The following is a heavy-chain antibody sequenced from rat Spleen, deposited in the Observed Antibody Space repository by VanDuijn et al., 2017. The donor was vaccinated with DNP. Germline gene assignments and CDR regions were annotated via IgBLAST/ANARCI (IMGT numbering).Heavy chain of an antibody. CDR2: ISPNGDST. CDR3: ATQGQLGITWFAY. D-gene: IGHD1-10*01. Sequence: EVQLVESGGGLVQPGRSLKLSCVASGFTFSYYWMAWVRQVPGKGLEWVALISPNGDSTYYRDSVKGRFTFSRDNAKSTLYLQMDSLRSEDTATYYCATQGQLGITWFAYWGQGTLVTVSS. V-gene: IGHV5-25*01. J-gene: IGHJ3*01. CDR1: GFTFSYYW.